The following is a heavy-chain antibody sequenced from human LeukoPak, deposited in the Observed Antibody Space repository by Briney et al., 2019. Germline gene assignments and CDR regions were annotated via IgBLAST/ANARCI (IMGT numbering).Heavy chain of an antibody. J-gene: IGHJ3*02. Sequence: GGSLRLSCVVSGIIFSDFDMHWVRQAPGKGLEWVAVIWHDGTNKYYGDSVKGRFTISRDNSKNTLYLQMNSLRAEDTAVYYCARDPRQWELLLGAFDIWGQGTMVTVSS. V-gene: IGHV3-33*01. CDR2: IWHDGTNK. D-gene: IGHD1-26*01. CDR1: GIIFSDFD. CDR3: ARDPRQWELLLGAFDI.